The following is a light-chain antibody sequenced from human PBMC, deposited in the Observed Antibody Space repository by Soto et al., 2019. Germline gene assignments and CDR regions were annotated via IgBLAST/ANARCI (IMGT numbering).Light chain of an antibody. CDR2: EVS. CDR3: GSHADSNNVG. CDR1: SSDVGGYNY. Sequence: QSALTQPPSASGSPGQSVTISCTGTSSDVGGYNYVSWYQQHPGRAPKLMIYEVSARPSGVPDRFSGSKSGNTASLTVSGLQAVDEADYNCGSHADSNNVGFGGGTKLTVL. J-gene: IGLJ2*01. V-gene: IGLV2-8*01.